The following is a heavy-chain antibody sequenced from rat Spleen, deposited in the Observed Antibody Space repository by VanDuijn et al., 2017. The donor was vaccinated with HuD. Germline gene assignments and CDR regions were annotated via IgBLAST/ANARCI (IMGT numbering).Heavy chain of an antibody. V-gene: IGHV5-7*01. CDR2: ISYDGSST. CDR3: ARKQLYWDFDF. Sequence: EVQLVESGGGLVQPGRSLKLSCAASGFTFSDYNMAWVRQALKKGLEWVATISYDGSSTYYRDSVKGRFTISRDNAKSTLYLLMDSLRAEDTATYYGARKQLYWDFDFWGQGVMVTVSS. CDR1: GFTFSDYN. J-gene: IGHJ2*01. D-gene: IGHD1-2*01.